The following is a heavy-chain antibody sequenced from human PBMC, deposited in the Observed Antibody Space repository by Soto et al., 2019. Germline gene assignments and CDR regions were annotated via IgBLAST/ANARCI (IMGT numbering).Heavy chain of an antibody. CDR1: GFTFSNAW. CDR2: IKSKTDGGTT. Sequence: GGSLRLSCAASGFTFSNAWMSWVRQAPGKGLEWVGRIKSKTDGGTTDYAAPVTGRFTISRDDSKNTLYLQMNRLKTEDTAVYYCTTGGEGYNDAFDIWGQGTMVTVSS. CDR3: TTGGEGYNDAFDI. J-gene: IGHJ3*02. D-gene: IGHD3-10*01. V-gene: IGHV3-15*01.